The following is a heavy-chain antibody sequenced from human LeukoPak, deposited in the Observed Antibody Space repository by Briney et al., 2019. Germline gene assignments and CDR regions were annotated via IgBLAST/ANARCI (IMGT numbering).Heavy chain of an antibody. D-gene: IGHD6-13*01. V-gene: IGHV5-51*01. CDR3: ARQQEGQQMDYYHYYGMDV. CDR2: IYPGDSDT. J-gene: IGHJ6*02. Sequence: GESLKISCKGSGYSFTSYWIGWVRQMPGKGLEWMGIIYPGDSDTRYSPSFQGQVTISADKSISTAYLQWSSLKASDTAMYYCARQQEGQQMDYYHYYGMDVWGQGTTVTVSS. CDR1: GYSFTSYW.